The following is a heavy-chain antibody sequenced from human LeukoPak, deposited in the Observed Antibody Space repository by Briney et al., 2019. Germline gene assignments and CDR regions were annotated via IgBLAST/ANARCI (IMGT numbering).Heavy chain of an antibody. CDR1: GFTFSSYG. D-gene: IGHD3-10*01. V-gene: IGHV3-7*01. Sequence: PGGSLRLSCAASGFTFSSYGMHWVRQAPGKGLEWVANIKQDGSAKYYVDSVKGRFTISRDNARNSLYLQMNSLRAEDTAVYYCARDQGGPGDYWGQGILVTVSS. CDR3: ARDQGGPGDY. CDR2: IKQDGSAK. J-gene: IGHJ4*02.